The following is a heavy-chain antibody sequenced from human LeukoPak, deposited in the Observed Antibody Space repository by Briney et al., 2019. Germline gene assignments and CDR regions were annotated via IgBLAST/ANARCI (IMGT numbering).Heavy chain of an antibody. CDR2: VSGTGAFT. CDR3: AKGHSDYGTGFDL. Sequence: GGSLRLSCAASGFTFTNYAMSWVRQAPGKGLESVSVVSGTGAFTYYADSVKGRFTISRDNSKNTLYLQMNSLRAEDTTVYYCAKGHSDYGTGFDLWGRGTLVTVSS. D-gene: IGHD4-17*01. V-gene: IGHV3-23*01. J-gene: IGHJ4*02. CDR1: GFTFTNYA.